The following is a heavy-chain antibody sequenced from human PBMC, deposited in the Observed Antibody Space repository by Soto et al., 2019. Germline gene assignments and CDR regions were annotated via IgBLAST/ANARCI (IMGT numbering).Heavy chain of an antibody. CDR3: AKDLDLVVAVAVGSYVGVGFDY. D-gene: IGHD2-15*01. V-gene: IGHV3-23*01. J-gene: IGHJ4*02. CDR2: ISGSGGST. Sequence: EVQLLESGGGLVQPGGSLRLSCAASGFTFSSYAMSWVRQAPGKGLEWVSAISGSGGSTYYADSVKGRFTISRDNSKNTLYLQMNSLRAEDTAVYYCAKDLDLVVAVAVGSYVGVGFDYWGQGTLVTVSS. CDR1: GFTFSSYA.